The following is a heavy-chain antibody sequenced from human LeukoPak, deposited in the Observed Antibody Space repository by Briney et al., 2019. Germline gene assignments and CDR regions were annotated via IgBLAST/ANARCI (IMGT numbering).Heavy chain of an antibody. CDR1: GFTFDDYA. CDR3: ARDQTPLPGIAAAGTMDFDY. V-gene: IGHV3-9*01. CDR2: ISWNSGSI. J-gene: IGHJ4*02. D-gene: IGHD6-13*01. Sequence: GGSLRLSCAASGFTFDDYAMHWVRQAPGKGLEWVSGISWNSGSIGYADSVKGRFTISRDNAKNSLYLQMNSLRAEDTAVYYCARDQTPLPGIAAAGTMDFDYWGQGTLVTVSS.